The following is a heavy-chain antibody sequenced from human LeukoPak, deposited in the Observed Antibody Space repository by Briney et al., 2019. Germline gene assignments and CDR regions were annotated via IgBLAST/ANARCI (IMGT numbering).Heavy chain of an antibody. J-gene: IGHJ4*02. CDR2: IYTSGST. D-gene: IGHD3-9*01. CDR1: GGSISSYY. Sequence: SETLSLTCTVSGGSISSYYWSWIRQPAGKGLEWIGRIYTSGSTNYNPSLKSRVTMSVDTSKNQFSLKLSSVTAADTAVYYCARSPSYDILTGYPEHYFDYWGQGTLVTVSS. CDR3: ARSPSYDILTGYPEHYFDY. V-gene: IGHV4-4*07.